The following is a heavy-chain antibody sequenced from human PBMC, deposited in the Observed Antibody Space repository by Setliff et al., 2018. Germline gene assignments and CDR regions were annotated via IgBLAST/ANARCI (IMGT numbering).Heavy chain of an antibody. D-gene: IGHD2-2*01. V-gene: IGHV1-18*01. J-gene: IGHJ4*02. CDR2: LSPYSGNT. Sequence: VSVKVSCKASGSTFTDSIVNWVRQAPGQGLEWVGWLSPYSGNTYSAQRFQGRVTLTTDTSTSTAYMDVRSLTSDDTAVYYCARLVRYCTRTSCQRTPGAEYWGQGTLVTVSS. CDR1: GSTFTDSI. CDR3: ARLVRYCTRTSCQRTPGAEY.